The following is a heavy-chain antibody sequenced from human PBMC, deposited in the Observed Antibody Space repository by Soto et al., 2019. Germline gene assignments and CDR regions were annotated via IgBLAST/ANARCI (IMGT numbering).Heavy chain of an antibody. Sequence: GGSLRLSCTASGFTFDDYAMSWFRQAPGKGLEWVGFIRSKAYGGTTEYAASVKGRFTISRDDSKSIAYLQMNSLKTEDTAVYYCTRDPSPGYSSGWYDYWGQGTLVTVSS. CDR2: IRSKAYGGTT. CDR1: GFTFDDYA. CDR3: TRDPSPGYSSGWYDY. D-gene: IGHD6-19*01. J-gene: IGHJ4*02. V-gene: IGHV3-49*03.